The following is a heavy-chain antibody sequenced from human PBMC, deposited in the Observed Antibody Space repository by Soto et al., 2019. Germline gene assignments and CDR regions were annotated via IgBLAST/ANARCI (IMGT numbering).Heavy chain of an antibody. J-gene: IGHJ4*02. CDR2: ISGSDGST. CDR3: AKDRRAYYYDSSGYNS. CDR1: GFTFSSYA. D-gene: IGHD3-22*01. Sequence: LSLTCAASGFTFSSYAMSWVRQAPGKGLECVSAISGSDGSTYYADSMKGRITITRDNTKNTMELKMNSLRAEGTAVYYCAKDRRAYYYDSSGYNSWGQGTLVTVSS. V-gene: IGHV3-23*01.